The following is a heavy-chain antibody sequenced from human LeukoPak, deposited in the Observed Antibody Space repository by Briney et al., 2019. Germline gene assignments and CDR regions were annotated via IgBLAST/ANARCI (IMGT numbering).Heavy chain of an antibody. CDR3: ARDLSVDYYGSGSYYSS. CDR1: GFIVSSNY. CDR2: IYSGGTT. D-gene: IGHD3-10*01. V-gene: IGHV3-53*01. Sequence: GGSLRLSCAVSGFIVSSNYMSWVRQAPGKGLEWVSVIYSGGTTYYADSVKGRFTISRDNAKNSLYLQMNSLRAEDTAVYYCARDLSVDYYGSGSYYSSWGQGTLVTVSS. J-gene: IGHJ4*02.